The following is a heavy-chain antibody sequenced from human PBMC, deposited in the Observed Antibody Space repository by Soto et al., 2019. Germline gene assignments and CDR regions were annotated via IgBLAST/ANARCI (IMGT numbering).Heavy chain of an antibody. D-gene: IGHD2-21*01. CDR1: GFSFSTYG. J-gene: IGHJ4*02. CDR2: ISYDGSNK. Sequence: GGSLRLSCAASGFSFSTYGMHWVRQAPGKGLEWVAVISYDGSNKYYGDSVKGRFTVSRDNSKNTLYLQMNSLRAEDTAVYYCAKDRGLVIGVPGLSDWWGQGTLVTVSS. V-gene: IGHV3-30*18. CDR3: AKDRGLVIGVPGLSDW.